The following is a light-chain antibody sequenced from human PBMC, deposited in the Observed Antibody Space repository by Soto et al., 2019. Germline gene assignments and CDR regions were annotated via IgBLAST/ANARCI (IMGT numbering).Light chain of an antibody. CDR1: QSVSSR. J-gene: IGKJ1*01. V-gene: IGKV3-20*01. CDR3: QQYGDSPVT. CDR2: GAS. Sequence: EIVLTQSPGTLSLSPGERATLSCRASQSVSSRLAWYQQRPGQAPRLLISGASDRATGIPDRFSGSGSGTDFTLTISRLVPEDFAVYYCQQYGDSPVTFGQGTKVDIK.